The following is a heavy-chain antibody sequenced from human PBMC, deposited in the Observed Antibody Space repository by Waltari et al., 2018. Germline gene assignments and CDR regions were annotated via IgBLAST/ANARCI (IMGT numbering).Heavy chain of an antibody. V-gene: IGHV3-30*02. D-gene: IGHD1-26*01. CDR2: IVHDGSNK. CDR3: AKVPWDWDDY. CDR1: GFSFSSYG. Sequence: VQLVESGGGVVQPGGSLRLSCAASGFSFSSYGMHWVRQAPGKGLDWVAFIVHDGSNKYYADSVKGRFTISRDNSKNTLFLHMNNLRSEDTAVYYCAKVPWDWDDYWGQGTLVTVSS. J-gene: IGHJ4*02.